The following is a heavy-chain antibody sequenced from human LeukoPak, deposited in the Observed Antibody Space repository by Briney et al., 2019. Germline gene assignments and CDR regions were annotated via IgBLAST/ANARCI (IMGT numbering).Heavy chain of an antibody. Sequence: GGSLRLSCAASGFTFSSYAMSWVRQAPGKGLEWVSAISGSGGSTYYADSVKGRFTISRDNAKNSLYLQMNSLRDEDTAVYYCARDFGEYGYSYGYSSYWGQGTLVTVSS. V-gene: IGHV3-23*01. CDR3: ARDFGEYGYSYGYSSY. D-gene: IGHD5-18*01. CDR2: ISGSGGST. CDR1: GFTFSSYA. J-gene: IGHJ4*02.